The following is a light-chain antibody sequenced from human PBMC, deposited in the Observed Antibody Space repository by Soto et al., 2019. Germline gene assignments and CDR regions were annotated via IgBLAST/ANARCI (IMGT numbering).Light chain of an antibody. CDR3: SSYTSSSTYV. J-gene: IGLJ1*01. CDR1: SSDVGEYNY. CDR2: EVT. V-gene: IGLV2-14*01. Sequence: QSALTQPASVSGSPGQSITISCTGTSSDVGEYNYVSWYQQHPGKAPKLMIYEVTNRPSGVSNRFSGSKSDNTASLTISGLQAEDEADYYCSSYTSSSTYVFGTGTKLTVL.